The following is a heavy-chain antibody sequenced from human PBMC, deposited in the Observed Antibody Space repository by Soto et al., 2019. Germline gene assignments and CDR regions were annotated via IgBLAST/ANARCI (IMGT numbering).Heavy chain of an antibody. D-gene: IGHD2-8*01. V-gene: IGHV5-51*01. CDR3: ARPDCTNGVCYYGMDV. J-gene: IGHJ6*02. CDR1: GYSFTSYW. Sequence: GESLKISCKGSGYSFTSYWIGWVRQMPGKGLEWMGIIYPGDSDTRYSPSFQGQVTISADESISTAYLQWSSLKASDTAMYYCARPDCTNGVCYYGMDVWGQGTTVTVSS. CDR2: IYPGDSDT.